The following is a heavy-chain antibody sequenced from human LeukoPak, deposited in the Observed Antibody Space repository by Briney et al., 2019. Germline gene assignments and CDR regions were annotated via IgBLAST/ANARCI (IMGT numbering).Heavy chain of an antibody. CDR3: ARHYYGSGSYYNGSDY. CDR1: GFTFRSYG. J-gene: IGHJ4*02. Sequence: GRSLRLSCAASGFTFRSYGMHWVRQAPGKGLEWVAVIWYDGSNKYYADSVKGRFTISRDNSKNTLYLQMNSLRAEDTAVYYCARHYYGSGSYYNGSDYWGQGTLVTVSS. CDR2: IWYDGSNK. D-gene: IGHD3-10*01. V-gene: IGHV3-33*01.